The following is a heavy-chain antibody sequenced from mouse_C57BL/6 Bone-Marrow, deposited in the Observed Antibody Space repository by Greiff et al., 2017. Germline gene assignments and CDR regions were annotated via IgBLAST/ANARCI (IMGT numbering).Heavy chain of an antibody. CDR2: IHPNSGST. CDR3: ARLGWLLPYYYAMDY. J-gene: IGHJ4*01. Sequence: QVQLKQPGAELVKPGASVKLSCKASGYTFTSYWMHWVKQRPGQGLEWIGMIHPNSGSTNYNEKFKSKATLTVDKSSSTAYMQLSSLTSEDSAVYYCARLGWLLPYYYAMDYWGQGTSVTVSS. V-gene: IGHV1-64*01. D-gene: IGHD2-3*01. CDR1: GYTFTSYW.